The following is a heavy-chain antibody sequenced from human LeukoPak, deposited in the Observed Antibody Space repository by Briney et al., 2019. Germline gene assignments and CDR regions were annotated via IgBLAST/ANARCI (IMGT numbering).Heavy chain of an antibody. J-gene: IGHJ3*01. CDR1: GGSISTSSYH. V-gene: IGHV4-61*09. CDR2: IFRSGSH. CDR3: ARTSGYFLDGFDV. Sequence: SQTLSLTCTVSGGSISTSSYHWSWIRQPAGKGLEWIGYIFRSGSHNYNPSLKSRVTMSVDTSKNQFSLNLSSVTAADTALYYCARTSGYFLDGFDVWGRGTMVTVSS. D-gene: IGHD5-12*01.